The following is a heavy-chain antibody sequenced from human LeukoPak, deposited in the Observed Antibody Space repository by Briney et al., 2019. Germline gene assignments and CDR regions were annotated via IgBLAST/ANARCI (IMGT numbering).Heavy chain of an antibody. Sequence: GESLKISCKGSGYSFSSYWIGWLRQLPGKGLEWMGIIYPDDSDTRYSPSFQGQVSLSADKSTSTAYLQWDSLKASDTAIYYCARQPYCNNSGFDSWGQGTLVTVSS. CDR2: IYPDDSDT. CDR3: ARQPYCNNSGFDS. D-gene: IGHD1-26*01. V-gene: IGHV5-51*01. J-gene: IGHJ4*02. CDR1: GYSFSSYW.